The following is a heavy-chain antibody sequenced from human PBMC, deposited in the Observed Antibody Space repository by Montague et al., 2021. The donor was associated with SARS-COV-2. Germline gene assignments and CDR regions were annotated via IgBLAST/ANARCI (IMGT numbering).Heavy chain of an antibody. CDR2: ISYDGSNK. CDR1: GFTFSNYA. D-gene: IGHD2/OR15-2a*01. Sequence: SLRLSCAASGFTFSNYAMSWVRQAPGKGLEWVAAISYDGSNKYYADSVKGRFTISRDNSKNTLYPQMNSLRAEDTAVYYCARVLGGYYGMDVWGQGTTVTVSS. J-gene: IGHJ6*02. CDR3: ARVLGGYYGMDV. V-gene: IGHV3-30-3*01.